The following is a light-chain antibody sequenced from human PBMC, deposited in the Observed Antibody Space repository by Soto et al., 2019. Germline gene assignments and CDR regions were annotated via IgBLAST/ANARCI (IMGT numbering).Light chain of an antibody. CDR2: AAS. CDR1: QGISSY. CDR3: QQLNSYPPT. V-gene: IGKV1-9*01. Sequence: DIQLTQSPSFLSASVGDRVTITCRASQGISSYLAWYQQKPGKAPKLLIYAASTLQSGVPSRFSGSESGTEFTLTISSLQPEDFATYYCQQLNSYPPTFGQGTKVDIK. J-gene: IGKJ1*01.